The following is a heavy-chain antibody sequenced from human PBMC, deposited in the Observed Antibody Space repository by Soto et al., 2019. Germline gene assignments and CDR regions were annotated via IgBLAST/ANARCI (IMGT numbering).Heavy chain of an antibody. CDR1: GGTFSSYA. D-gene: IGHD3-22*01. CDR2: IIPIFGTA. J-gene: IGHJ3*02. CDR3: ARTYPFPDAYDTSGSVKALEI. V-gene: IGHV1-69*13. Sequence: GASVKVSCKASGGTFSSYAISWVRQAPGQGLEWMGGIIPIFGTANYAQKFQGRVTITADESTSTAYMELSSMRSDHTALYSCARTYPFPDAYDTSGSVKALEIWGRRPM.